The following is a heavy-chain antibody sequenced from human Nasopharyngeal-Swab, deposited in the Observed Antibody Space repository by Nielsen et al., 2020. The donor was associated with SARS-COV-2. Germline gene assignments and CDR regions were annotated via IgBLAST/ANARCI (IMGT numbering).Heavy chain of an antibody. D-gene: IGHD1-20*01. CDR3: ARGTEYNWNDGRFDY. CDR2: ISSSGSTI. J-gene: IGHJ4*02. Sequence: GASLKISCAASGFTFSSYEMNWVRQAPGKGLEWVSYISSSGSTIYYADSVKGRFTISRDNAKNSLYLQMNSLRAEDTAVYYCARGTEYNWNDGRFDYWGQGTLVTVSS. CDR1: GFTFSSYE. V-gene: IGHV3-48*03.